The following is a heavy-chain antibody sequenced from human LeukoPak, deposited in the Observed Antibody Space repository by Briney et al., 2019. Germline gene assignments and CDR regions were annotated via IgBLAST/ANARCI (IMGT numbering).Heavy chain of an antibody. D-gene: IGHD2-21*02. Sequence: GESLKISCKGSGYNFTSHWIGWVRQMPGKGLDWMGIIYPGDSDSRQSPSLRGQVTISADKSINTAYLQWNSLKASDTAMYYCARGHHVVVATATWASDAFDLWGQGTMVTVSS. CDR3: ARGHHVVVATATWASDAFDL. J-gene: IGHJ3*01. V-gene: IGHV5-51*01. CDR2: IYPGDSDS. CDR1: GYNFTSHW.